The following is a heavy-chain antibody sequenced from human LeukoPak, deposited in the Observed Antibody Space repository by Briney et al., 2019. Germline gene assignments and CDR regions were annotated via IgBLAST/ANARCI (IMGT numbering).Heavy chain of an antibody. CDR3: AGAYYDYVWGSYRFDY. D-gene: IGHD3-16*02. CDR1: GGSISSYY. CDR2: IYYSGST. J-gene: IGHJ4*02. Sequence: PSETRSLTCTVSGGSISSYYWSWIRQPPGKGLEWIGYIYYSGSTNYNPSLKSRVTISVDTSKNQFSLKLSSVTAADTAVYYCAGAYYDYVWGSYRFDYWGQGTLVTVSS. V-gene: IGHV4-59*01.